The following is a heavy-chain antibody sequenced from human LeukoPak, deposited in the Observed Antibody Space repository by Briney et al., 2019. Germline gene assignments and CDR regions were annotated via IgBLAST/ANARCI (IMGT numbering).Heavy chain of an antibody. J-gene: IGHJ6*03. Sequence: GGSLRLSCAASGFTFSDAWMSWVRQAPGKGPEWIGRIKSQSHGGTIDYATPVKGRFTISRDDSKNTLYLQMNSLKTEDTAVYYCTTDGWLRVYYYYMDVWGKGTTVTVSS. CDR2: IKSQSHGGTI. CDR3: TTDGWLRVYYYYMDV. V-gene: IGHV3-15*01. CDR1: GFTFSDAW. D-gene: IGHD5-12*01.